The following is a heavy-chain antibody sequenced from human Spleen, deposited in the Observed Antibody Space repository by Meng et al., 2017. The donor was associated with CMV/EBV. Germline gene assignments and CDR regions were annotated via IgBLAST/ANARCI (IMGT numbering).Heavy chain of an antibody. J-gene: IGHJ6*02. D-gene: IGHD2-2*01. Sequence: GGSLRLSCAASRFKFGTYAMHWVRQAPGKGLEWVAGISYDGNTEHYGDSVRGRVTISRENSRNSLYLEMSSLRPEDTAVYYCARWGYCTSISCPGGMDVWGQGTTVTVSS. CDR2: ISYDGNTE. CDR3: ARWGYCTSISCPGGMDV. V-gene: IGHV3-30-3*01. CDR1: RFKFGTYA.